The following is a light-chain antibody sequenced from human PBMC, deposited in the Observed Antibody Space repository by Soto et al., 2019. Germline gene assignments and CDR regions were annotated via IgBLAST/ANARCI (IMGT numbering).Light chain of an antibody. CDR2: GAS. V-gene: IGKV3-20*01. CDR3: QPYGSSPRT. CDR1: QSVSNSY. J-gene: IGKJ2*01. Sequence: EAVLTQSPGTLSLSLGERATLSCRASQSVSNSYLAWYQQKPGQAPRLLIYGASSRATGIPDRFSGSGSGTDFTLTISRLEPEDLAVYYCQPYGSSPRTFGQGTKLEI.